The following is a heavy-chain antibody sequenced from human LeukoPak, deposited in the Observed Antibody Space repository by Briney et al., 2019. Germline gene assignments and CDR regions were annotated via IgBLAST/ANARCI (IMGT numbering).Heavy chain of an antibody. V-gene: IGHV6-1*01. CDR1: GDSVSSKSVA. CDR3: ARGVREQKASSDY. J-gene: IGHJ4*02. CDR2: TYYRSKWYN. Sequence: QSGPGLVKPSQTLSPTCAISGDSVSSKSVAWNWIRQSPSRGLEWRGRTYYRSKWYNDYAESMKSRITINPDTSKNQFSMQLNSVTPEDTAVYYCARGVREQKASSDYWGQGTLVTVSS. D-gene: IGHD1/OR15-1a*01.